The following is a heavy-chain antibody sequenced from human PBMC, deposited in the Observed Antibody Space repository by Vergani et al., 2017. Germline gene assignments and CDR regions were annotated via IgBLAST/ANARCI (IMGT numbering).Heavy chain of an antibody. CDR2: IKNDGGKS. D-gene: IGHD4-11*01. CDR1: GFTFSTHA. J-gene: IGHJ4*02. V-gene: IGHV3-23*01. CDR3: ARDIDSNYDAIDY. Sequence: DVQLLQSGGDLVQPGGSLKLSCVASGFTFSTHAMSWVRQTPGKGLEWVSTIKNDGGKSHYADFVKGRFAISRDNSRNTLYLQMNSLRVEDTAVYYCARDIDSNYDAIDYWGRGTLVTVSS.